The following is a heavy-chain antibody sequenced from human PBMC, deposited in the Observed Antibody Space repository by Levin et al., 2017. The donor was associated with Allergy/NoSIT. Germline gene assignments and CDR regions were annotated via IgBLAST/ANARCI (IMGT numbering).Heavy chain of an antibody. Sequence: SQTLSLTCAVYGGPFSGFYWSWVRQPPGKGLEWLGEINHLGSTNYNASLKGRVTISVDTSKNQFSLKLSSVTAADTSVYYCALRFRSTTCYRCFDPWGQGTLVTVSS. V-gene: IGHV4-34*01. D-gene: IGHD2-2*01. CDR1: GGPFSGFY. CDR2: INHLGST. J-gene: IGHJ5*02. CDR3: ALRFRSTTCYRCFDP.